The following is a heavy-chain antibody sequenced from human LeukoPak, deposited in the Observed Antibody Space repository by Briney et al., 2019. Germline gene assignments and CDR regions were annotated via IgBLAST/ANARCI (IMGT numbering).Heavy chain of an antibody. CDR3: ATWNLVDY. V-gene: IGHV3-23*01. Sequence: PGGSLRLSCAASGFTFSSYWMSWVRQAPGRGLEWVSAISGSGGDTSYADSVKGRITISRDNSKNTLYLQMNSLRAEDTAIYYCATWNLVDYWGQGTLVTVSS. D-gene: IGHD1-1*01. CDR2: ISGSGGDT. CDR1: GFTFSSYW. J-gene: IGHJ4*02.